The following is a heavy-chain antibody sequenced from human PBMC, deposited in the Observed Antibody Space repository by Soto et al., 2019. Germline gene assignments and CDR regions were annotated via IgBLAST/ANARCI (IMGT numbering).Heavy chain of an antibody. D-gene: IGHD3-22*01. Sequence: QVQLHESGPGLVKPSQNLSLSCTVSGGSINSGDYYWRWIRQPPGQGLEWIGYIYYSGTTYYNPSLKSRVAISVDPSKTRFSLRLSSVTAADTAVYYFARADKYDTSGIAYWGQGTLVTVSS. CDR1: GGSINSGDYY. CDR3: ARADKYDTSGIAY. J-gene: IGHJ4*02. CDR2: IYYSGTT. V-gene: IGHV4-30-4*01.